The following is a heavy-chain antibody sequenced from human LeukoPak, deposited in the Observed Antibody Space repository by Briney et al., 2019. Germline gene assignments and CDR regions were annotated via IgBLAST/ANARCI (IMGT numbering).Heavy chain of an antibody. J-gene: IGHJ6*02. CDR1: GFTVSSNY. V-gene: IGHV3-53*01. CDR2: IYSGGST. CDR3: ASGIAVAQARYYGMDV. D-gene: IGHD6-19*01. Sequence: GGSLRLSCAASGFTVSSNYMSWVRQAPGKGLEWVSVIYSGGSTYYADSVKGRFTISRDNSKNTLYLQVNSLRAEDTAVYYCASGIAVAQARYYGMDVWGQGTTVTVSS.